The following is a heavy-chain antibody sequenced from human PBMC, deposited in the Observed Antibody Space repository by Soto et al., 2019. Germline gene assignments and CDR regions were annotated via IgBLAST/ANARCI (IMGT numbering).Heavy chain of an antibody. V-gene: IGHV3-21*01. CDR1: GFTFSSYS. J-gene: IGHJ6*02. Sequence: GGSLRLSCAASGFTFSSYSMNWVRQAPGKVLKWVSSISSSSSYIYYADSVKGRFTISRDNAKNSLYLQMNSLRAEDTAVYYCARSVVVTAYYYYYGMDVWGQGTTVTVSS. D-gene: IGHD2-21*02. CDR2: ISSSSSYI. CDR3: ARSVVVTAYYYYYGMDV.